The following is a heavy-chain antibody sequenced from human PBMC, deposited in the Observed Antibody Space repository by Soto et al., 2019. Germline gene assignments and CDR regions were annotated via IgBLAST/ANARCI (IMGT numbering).Heavy chain of an antibody. V-gene: IGHV4-59*08. Sequence: SETLSLTCTVSGGSISSYYWSWIRQPPGKGLEWIGYIYYSGSTNYNPSLKSRVTISVDTSKNQFSLKLSSVTAADTAVYYCARHGANSGWYYNWYFDLWGRGTLVTVSS. CDR3: ARHGANSGWYYNWYFDL. J-gene: IGHJ2*01. CDR1: GGSISSYY. D-gene: IGHD6-19*01. CDR2: IYYSGST.